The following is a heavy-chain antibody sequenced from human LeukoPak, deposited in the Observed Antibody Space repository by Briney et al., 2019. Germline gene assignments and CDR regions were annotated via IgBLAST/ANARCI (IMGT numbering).Heavy chain of an antibody. V-gene: IGHV1-8*01. J-gene: IGHJ4*02. CDR3: ARDLEYSYAGFDY. D-gene: IGHD5-18*01. CDR1: GYTFTSYD. CDR2: MNPNSGNT. Sequence: ASVNVSCQASGYTFTSYDINWLQQATGQGLEWMGWMNPNSGNTGYAQKFQGTVTMTRNTSLSTAYMELGSLRSEDTAVYYCARDLEYSYAGFDYWGQGTLVTVSS.